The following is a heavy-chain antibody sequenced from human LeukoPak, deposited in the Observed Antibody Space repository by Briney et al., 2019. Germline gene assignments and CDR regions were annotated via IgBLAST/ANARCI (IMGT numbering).Heavy chain of an antibody. CDR3: AMSDILTVYYPAFC. V-gene: IGHV4-38-2*01. CDR1: GYSISSGYY. Sequence: SETLSLTCAVSGYSISSGYYWGWIRQPPGKGLEWIGSIYHSGSTYYNPSLKSRVTISVDPSENQFSLKLSSVTAADTAVYYCAMSDILTVYYPAFCWGQGTLVTVSS. D-gene: IGHD3-9*01. J-gene: IGHJ4*02. CDR2: IYHSGST.